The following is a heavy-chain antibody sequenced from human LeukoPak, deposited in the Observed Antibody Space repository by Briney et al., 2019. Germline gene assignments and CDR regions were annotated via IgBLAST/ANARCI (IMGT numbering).Heavy chain of an antibody. Sequence: SETLSLTCTVSGGSISSYYWTWIRPPAGKGLEWIGRIYPSGSTNYNPPLKSRVTMSVDTSKNQFSLKLSSVTAADTAVYYCARENSGSYREFDYWGQGTLVTVSS. CDR3: ARENSGSYREFDY. CDR2: IYPSGST. CDR1: GGSISSYY. V-gene: IGHV4-4*07. J-gene: IGHJ4*02. D-gene: IGHD1-26*01.